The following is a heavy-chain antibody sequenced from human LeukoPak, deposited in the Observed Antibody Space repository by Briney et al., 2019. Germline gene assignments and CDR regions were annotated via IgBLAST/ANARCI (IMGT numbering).Heavy chain of an antibody. Sequence: ASVKVSCKVSGYTVTELSMHWVRQAPGKGLEWMGGFDPEDGETIYAQKFQGRVTMTADTSTDTAYMELSSLRSEDTAVYYCATWGWSTGNYFDYWGQGTLVTVSS. CDR2: FDPEDGET. J-gene: IGHJ4*02. CDR3: ATWGWSTGNYFDY. CDR1: GYTVTELS. D-gene: IGHD3-9*01. V-gene: IGHV1-24*01.